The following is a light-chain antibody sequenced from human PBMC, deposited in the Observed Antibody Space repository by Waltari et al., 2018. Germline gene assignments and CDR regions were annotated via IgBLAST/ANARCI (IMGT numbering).Light chain of an antibody. CDR1: QSISSW. CDR2: KAS. J-gene: IGKJ1*01. CDR3: QQYNSYPWT. Sequence: DIQMTQSPSTLSASVGDRVTITGRSSQSISSWLAWYQQKPGKAPKLLIYKASSLERGVPSRFSGSGSGTEFTLTISSLQPDDFATYYCQQYNSYPWTFGQGTKVEIK. V-gene: IGKV1-5*03.